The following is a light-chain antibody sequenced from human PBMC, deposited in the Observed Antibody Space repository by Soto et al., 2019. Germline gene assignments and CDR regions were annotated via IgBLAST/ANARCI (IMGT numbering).Light chain of an antibody. V-gene: IGLV1-44*01. J-gene: IGLJ2*01. Sequence: QSVLTQPPSASGTPGQRVTISCSGSSSNIGSNTVNWYQQLPGTAPNLLIYSNNQRPSGVPDRFSGSKSGTSASLAISGLQSEDEADYYCAAWDDSLNGVVFGGGTQLTV. CDR2: SNN. CDR3: AAWDDSLNGVV. CDR1: SSNIGSNT.